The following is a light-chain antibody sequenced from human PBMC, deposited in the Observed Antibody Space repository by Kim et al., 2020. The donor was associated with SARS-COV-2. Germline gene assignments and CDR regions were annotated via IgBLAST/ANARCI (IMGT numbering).Light chain of an antibody. CDR1: SGSIASNY. CDR2: EDN. Sequence: GKTVTSSCTRSSGSIASNYVQWYQQRPGSSPTTVIYEDNQRPSGVPDRFSGSIDSSSNSASLTISGLKTEDEADYYCQSYDSSTWVFGGGTKLTV. J-gene: IGLJ3*02. CDR3: QSYDSSTWV. V-gene: IGLV6-57*01.